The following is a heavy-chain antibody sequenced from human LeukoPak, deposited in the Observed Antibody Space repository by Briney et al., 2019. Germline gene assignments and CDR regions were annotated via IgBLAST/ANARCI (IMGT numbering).Heavy chain of an antibody. CDR1: GGTFSSYA. Sequence: SVKVSCKASGGTFSSYAISWVRQAPGQGLEWMGGIIPIFGTANYAQKFQGRVTMTTDTSTVTAYMELSSLRSDDTAVYYCARSPEAQAHFDTWGQGTLVTVSS. J-gene: IGHJ5*02. V-gene: IGHV1-69*05. CDR2: IIPIFGTA. CDR3: ARSPEAQAHFDT.